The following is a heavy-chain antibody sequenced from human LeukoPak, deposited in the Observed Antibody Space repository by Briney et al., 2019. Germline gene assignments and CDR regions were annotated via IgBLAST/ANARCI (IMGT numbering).Heavy chain of an antibody. CDR2: IYYSGST. Sequence: SETLSLTCTVSGGSISGSSYYWGWIRQPPGRELEWIGSIYYSGSTYYNPSLKSRVTISVDTSKNQFSLKLSSVTAADTAVYYCASTRSTSCFCWFDPWGQGTLVTVSS. D-gene: IGHD2-2*01. J-gene: IGHJ5*02. CDR1: GGSISGSSYY. CDR3: ASTRSTSCFCWFDP. V-gene: IGHV4-39*01.